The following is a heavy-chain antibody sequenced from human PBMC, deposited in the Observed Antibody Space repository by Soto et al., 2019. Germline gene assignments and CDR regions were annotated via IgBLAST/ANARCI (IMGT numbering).Heavy chain of an antibody. CDR1: GFTFTGHW. CDR2: INTEGDST. CDR3: ARVAGYCSTISCYRRAFSL. Sequence: EGSLRIPCAASGFTFTGHWMHWVRQVPGKGLVWVARINTEGDSTNYADSVKGRFTISRDSATNKVYLQMNGLGVDDTSVYFCARVAGYCSTISCYRRAFSLWGQRTIVILS. V-gene: IGHV3-74*01. D-gene: IGHD2-2*01. J-gene: IGHJ3*01.